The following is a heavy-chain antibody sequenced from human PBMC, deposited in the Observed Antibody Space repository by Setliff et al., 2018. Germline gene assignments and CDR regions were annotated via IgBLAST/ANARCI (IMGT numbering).Heavy chain of an antibody. D-gene: IGHD1-20*01. V-gene: IGHV4-59*10. Sequence: PSETLSLTCAVYGGSFSGYYWSWIRQPAGKGLEWIGRIYTSGSTNYNPSLKSRVTISVDTSKNQFSLKLSSVTAADTAVYYCASGLNWLSSTEFDYWGQGTLVTVSS. CDR2: IYTSGST. J-gene: IGHJ4*02. CDR1: GGSFSGYY. CDR3: ASGLNWLSSTEFDY.